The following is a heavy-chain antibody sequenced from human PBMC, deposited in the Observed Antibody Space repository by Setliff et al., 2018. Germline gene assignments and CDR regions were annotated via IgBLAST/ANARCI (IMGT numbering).Heavy chain of an antibody. D-gene: IGHD5-12*01. CDR3: TTDPVGNSGFDV. V-gene: IGHV3-15*01. CDR1: GFTFSNAW. CDR2: IKFISQGGTT. J-gene: IGHJ3*01. Sequence: LRLSCVASGFTFSNAWMSWVRQAPGKGLEWVGRIKFISQGGTTDYAAPVEDRFTISRDDSKNTLYLQMNDLKTEDTAVYFCTTDPVGNSGFDVWGQGTMVTV.